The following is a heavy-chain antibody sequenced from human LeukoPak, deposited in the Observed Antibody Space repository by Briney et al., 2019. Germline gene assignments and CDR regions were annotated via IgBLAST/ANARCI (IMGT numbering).Heavy chain of an antibody. V-gene: IGHV1-8*02. CDR2: FDPEDGET. CDR1: GYTFTGYY. CDR3: ARGTPREVRGLPFDY. D-gene: IGHD3-10*01. Sequence: GASVKVSCKASGYTFTGYYMHWVRQAPGQGLEWMGGFDPEDGETIYAQKFQGRVTMTRNTSISTAYMELSSLRSEDTAVYYCARGTPREVRGLPFDYWGQGTLVTVSS. J-gene: IGHJ4*02.